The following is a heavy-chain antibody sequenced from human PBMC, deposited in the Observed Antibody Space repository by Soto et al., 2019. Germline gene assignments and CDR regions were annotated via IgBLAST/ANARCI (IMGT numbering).Heavy chain of an antibody. J-gene: IGHJ6*02. CDR1: GGSFSGYY. CDR2: INHSGST. D-gene: IGHD3-16*01. CDR3: ASSSLFVYYYYGMDV. Sequence: SETLSLTCAVYGGSFSGYYWSWIRQPPGKGLEWIGEINHSGSTNYNPSLKSRVTISVDTSKNQFSLKLSSVTAADTAVYYCASSSLFVYYYYGMDVWGQGTTVTVSS. V-gene: IGHV4-34*01.